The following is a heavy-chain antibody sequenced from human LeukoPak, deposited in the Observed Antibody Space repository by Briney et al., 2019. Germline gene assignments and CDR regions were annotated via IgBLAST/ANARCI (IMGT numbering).Heavy chain of an antibody. CDR1: GGSISGYY. CDR2: IYTSGST. J-gene: IGHJ4*02. D-gene: IGHD5-24*01. V-gene: IGHV4-4*07. Sequence: SETLSLTCTVSGGSISGYYWSWIRQPAGKGLEWIGRIYTSGSTNYNPSLKSRVTISVDTSKNQFSLKLSSVTAADTAVYYCARGRRDGYNWYYFDYWGQGTLVTVSS. CDR3: ARGRRDGYNWYYFDY.